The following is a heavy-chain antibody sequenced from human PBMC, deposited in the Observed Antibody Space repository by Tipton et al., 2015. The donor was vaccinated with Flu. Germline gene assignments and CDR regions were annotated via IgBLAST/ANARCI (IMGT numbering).Heavy chain of an antibody. J-gene: IGHJ6*02. Sequence: LRLSCTVSGGSISSYYWSWVRQPPGKGLEWIGFLSCGGNTNYNPSLKSRVTISVDTSKHQFSLKLTSVTAADTAVYYCVRDTVAVAGTYYGMDVWGQGTTVTVSS. CDR2: LSCGGNT. V-gene: IGHV4-59*01. CDR3: VRDTVAVAGTYYGMDV. D-gene: IGHD6-19*01. CDR1: GGSISSYY.